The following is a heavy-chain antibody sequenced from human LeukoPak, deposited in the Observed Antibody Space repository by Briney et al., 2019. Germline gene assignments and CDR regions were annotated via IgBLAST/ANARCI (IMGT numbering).Heavy chain of an antibody. CDR3: AREVVIGDY. Sequence: GGSLRLSCAASGFTFSSYEMNWVRQAPGKGLEWVSYISSSGSTIYYADSVKGRFTISRDNAKNSLYLQMNSLRAEDTAVYYCAREVVIGDYWGQGTLVTVSS. V-gene: IGHV3-48*03. D-gene: IGHD3-22*01. J-gene: IGHJ4*02. CDR1: GFTFSSYE. CDR2: ISSSGSTI.